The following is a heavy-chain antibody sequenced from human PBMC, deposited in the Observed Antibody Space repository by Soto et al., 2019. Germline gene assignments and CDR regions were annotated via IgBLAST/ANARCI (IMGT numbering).Heavy chain of an antibody. CDR2: ISGSGGST. J-gene: IGHJ6*02. CDR3: AKDSHPPYSKFGSPKGYGMDV. D-gene: IGHD3-3*01. CDR1: GFTFSSYA. Sequence: EVQLLESGGGLVQPGGSLRLSCAASGFTFSSYAMSWVRQAPGKGLEWVSAISGSGGSTYYADSVKGRFTISRDNSKNTLYLQMNSLRAEDTAVYYCAKDSHPPYSKFGSPKGYGMDVWGQGTTVTVSS. V-gene: IGHV3-23*01.